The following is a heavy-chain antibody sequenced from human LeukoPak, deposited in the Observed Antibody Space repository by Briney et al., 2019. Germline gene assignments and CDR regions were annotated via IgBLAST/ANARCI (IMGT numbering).Heavy chain of an antibody. D-gene: IGHD3-22*01. CDR1: GGSISSSSYY. CDR3: ARHNDSSGYYPSYFDY. V-gene: IGHV4-39*01. CDR2: IYYSGST. J-gene: IGHJ4*02. Sequence: SETLSLTCTVSGGSISSSSYYWGWIRQPPGKGLEWIGSIYYSGSTYYNPSLKSRVTTSVDTSKNQFSLKLNAVTAADTAVYYCARHNDSSGYYPSYFDYWGQGTLVTVSS.